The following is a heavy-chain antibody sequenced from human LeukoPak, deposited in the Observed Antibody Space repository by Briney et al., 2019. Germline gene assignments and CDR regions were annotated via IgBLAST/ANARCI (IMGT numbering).Heavy chain of an antibody. Sequence: PGGSLRLSCAASGFTFSSYAMHWVRQAPGKGLEWVAVISYDGGNKYYADSVKGRFTISRDNSKNTLYLQMNSLRAEDTAVYYCARDRNPQRYYYDSSGYLYYFDYWGQGTLVTVSS. D-gene: IGHD3-22*01. V-gene: IGHV3-30-3*01. J-gene: IGHJ4*02. CDR2: ISYDGGNK. CDR3: ARDRNPQRYYYDSSGYLYYFDY. CDR1: GFTFSSYA.